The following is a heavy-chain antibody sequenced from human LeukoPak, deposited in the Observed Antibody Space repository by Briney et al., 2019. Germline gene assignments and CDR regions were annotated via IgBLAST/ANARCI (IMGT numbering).Heavy chain of an antibody. CDR3: ARGGRIVVVPSAIPFRGNWFDP. Sequence: SETLSLTCAVYGGSFSGYYWSWIRQPPGKGLEWIGEINHSGSTNYNPSLKSRVTISVDTSKNQFSLKLSSVTAADTAVYSCARGGRIVVVPSAIPFRGNWFDPWGQGTLVTVSS. D-gene: IGHD2-2*02. J-gene: IGHJ5*02. CDR1: GGSFSGYY. CDR2: INHSGST. V-gene: IGHV4-34*01.